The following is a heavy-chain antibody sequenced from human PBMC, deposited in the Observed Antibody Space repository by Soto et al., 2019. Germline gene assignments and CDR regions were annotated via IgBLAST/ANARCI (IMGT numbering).Heavy chain of an antibody. CDR2: IKQDGSEK. V-gene: IGHV3-7*01. CDR3: AKDHIAVAGGLYYYYYGMDV. J-gene: IGHJ6*02. D-gene: IGHD6-19*01. Sequence: GGSLRLSCTASGFTFSSYWMSWVRQDPGKGLEWVANIKQDGSEKYYADSVKGRFTISRDNSKNTLYLQMNSLRAEDTAVYYCAKDHIAVAGGLYYYYYGMDVWGQGTTVTVSS. CDR1: GFTFSSYW.